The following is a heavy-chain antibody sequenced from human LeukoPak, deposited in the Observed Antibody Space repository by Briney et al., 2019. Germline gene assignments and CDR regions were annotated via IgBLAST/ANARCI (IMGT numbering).Heavy chain of an antibody. CDR2: ISWNSGSI. D-gene: IGHD3-16*01. CDR3: AKTPSLGHKVFAY. CDR1: GFTFDDYA. J-gene: IGHJ4*02. V-gene: IGHV3-9*01. Sequence: GGSLRLSCAASGFTFDDYAMHWVRQAPGKGLEWVSGISWNSGSIGYADSVKGRFTISRDNAKNSLYLQMNSLRAEDTALYYCAKTPSLGHKVFAYWGQATLVTVSS.